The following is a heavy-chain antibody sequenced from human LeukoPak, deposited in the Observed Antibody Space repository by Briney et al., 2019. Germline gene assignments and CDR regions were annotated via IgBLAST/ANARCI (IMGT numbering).Heavy chain of an antibody. J-gene: IGHJ4*02. V-gene: IGHV3-48*01. D-gene: IGHD5-24*01. CDR1: GFTFSRYT. CDR2: ISTSGSAM. CDR3: ARGAGYNYPYYFDY. Sequence: QAGGSLRLSCAASGFTFSRYTMNWVRQAPGKGLEWVSHISTSGSAMYYADSVKGRFTISRDNSKNTLYLQMNSLRAEDTAVYYCARGAGYNYPYYFDYWGQGTLVTVSS.